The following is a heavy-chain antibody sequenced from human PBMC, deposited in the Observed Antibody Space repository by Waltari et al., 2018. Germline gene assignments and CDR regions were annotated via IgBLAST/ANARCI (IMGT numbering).Heavy chain of an antibody. CDR1: GYTFTSYD. CDR3: ARGPYLYCGGYCYDAFDI. CDR2: MNPNSGNT. J-gene: IGHJ3*02. D-gene: IGHD2-21*01. V-gene: IGHV1-8*01. Sequence: QVQLVQSGAEVKKPGASVKVSCKASGYTFTSYDINWVRQATGQGLEWMGWMNPNSGNTGYAQKFQGIVTMTRNTAISTAYMELISLRSEDTAVYYCARGPYLYCGGYCYDAFDIWGQVTMVTVSS.